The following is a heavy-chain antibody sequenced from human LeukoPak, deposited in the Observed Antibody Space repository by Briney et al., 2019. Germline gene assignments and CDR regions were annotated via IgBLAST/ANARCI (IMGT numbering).Heavy chain of an antibody. CDR3: ARGDNSGWYFDY. D-gene: IGHD6-19*01. Sequence: GESLKISCKVSGYSFTSHWIGWVRQMPGKGLEWMGIIYPGDSDTRYSPSFQGQVTISANKSISTAYLQWSTLQAPDTAMYYCARGDNSGWYFDYWGQGTLVTVSS. J-gene: IGHJ4*02. V-gene: IGHV5-51*01. CDR2: IYPGDSDT. CDR1: GYSFTSHW.